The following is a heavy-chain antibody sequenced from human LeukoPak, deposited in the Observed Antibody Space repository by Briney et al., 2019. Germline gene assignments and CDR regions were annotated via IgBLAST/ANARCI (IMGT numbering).Heavy chain of an antibody. CDR3: ARESGYSGSYYPFDY. J-gene: IGHJ4*02. D-gene: IGHD1-26*01. CDR2: IKQDGSEK. Sequence: GGFLRLSCAASGFTFSSYWMSWVRQAPGKGLEWVANIKQDGSEKYYVDSVKGRFTISRDNAKNSLYLQMNSLRAEDTAVYYCARESGYSGSYYPFDYWGQGTLVTVSS. CDR1: GFTFSSYW. V-gene: IGHV3-7*01.